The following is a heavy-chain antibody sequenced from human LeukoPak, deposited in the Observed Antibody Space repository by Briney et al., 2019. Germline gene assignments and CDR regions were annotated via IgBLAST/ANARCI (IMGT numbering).Heavy chain of an antibody. V-gene: IGHV1-2*02. CDR2: INPNSGGT. Sequence: ASVKVSCKASGYTFTGYYMHWVRQAPGQGLEWMGWINPNSGGTNYAQKFQGRVTMTRDTSISTAYMELSRLRSDDTAVYYCARVGGTRSCYLSYYYYMDVWGKGTTVTVSS. J-gene: IGHJ6*03. CDR3: ARVGGTRSCYLSYYYYMDV. D-gene: IGHD3-10*01. CDR1: GYTFTGYY.